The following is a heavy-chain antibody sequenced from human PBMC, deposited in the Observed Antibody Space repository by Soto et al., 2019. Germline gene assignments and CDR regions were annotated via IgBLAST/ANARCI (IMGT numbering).Heavy chain of an antibody. CDR3: VRGGPVVVVITPPPPCRY. Sequence: QVQLVQSGAEVKKPGASVKVSCKASGYTFTDYYMHWVRQAPGQGLEWMGYIVPASGGTNYAQKLQGTVTMTGETSISTAYMELTRLRSDDTAVYYCVRGGPVVVVITPPPPCRYWGQGTLVTVSS. V-gene: IGHV1-2*02. CDR2: IVPASGGT. CDR1: GYTFTDYY. D-gene: IGHD2-15*01. J-gene: IGHJ4*02.